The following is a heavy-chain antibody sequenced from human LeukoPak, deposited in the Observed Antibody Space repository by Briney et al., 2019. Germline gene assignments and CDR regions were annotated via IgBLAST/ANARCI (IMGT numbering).Heavy chain of an antibody. CDR2: IKQDGSAK. V-gene: IGHV3-7*01. CDR1: GFTFSSYW. Sequence: PGGSLRLSCAASGFTFSSYWMSWVRQAPWKGLEWVANIKQDGSAKYYVDSVKGRFTISRDNAKNSLYLQMNSLRAEDTAVYYCARGFRIQLWTGSDYWGQGTLVTVSS. D-gene: IGHD5-18*01. CDR3: ARGFRIQLWTGSDY. J-gene: IGHJ4*02.